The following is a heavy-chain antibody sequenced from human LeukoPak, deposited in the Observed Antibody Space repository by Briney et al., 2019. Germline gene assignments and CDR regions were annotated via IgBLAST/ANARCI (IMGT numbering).Heavy chain of an antibody. CDR3: ARERMTTVVTPEGWFDP. Sequence: GSLRLSCAASGFTVSSNYMSWIRQPPGKGLEWIGYIYYSGSTYYNPSLKSRVTISVDTSKNQFSLKLSSVTAADTAVYYCARERMTTVVTPEGWFDPWGQGTLVTVSS. J-gene: IGHJ5*02. V-gene: IGHV4-59*02. D-gene: IGHD4-23*01. CDR1: GFTVSSNY. CDR2: IYYSGST.